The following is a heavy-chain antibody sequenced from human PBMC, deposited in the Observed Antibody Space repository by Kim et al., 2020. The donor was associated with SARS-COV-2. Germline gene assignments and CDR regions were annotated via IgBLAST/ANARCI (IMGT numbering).Heavy chain of an antibody. J-gene: IGHJ4*02. Sequence: GGSLRLSCAASGFTFSSYAMHWVRQAPGKGLEWVAVISYDGSNKYYADSVKGRFTISRDNSKNTLYLQMNSLRAEDTAVYYCARDRPPERITMIVVVITYYFDYWGQGTLVTVSS. V-gene: IGHV3-30*04. CDR2: ISYDGSNK. CDR1: GFTFSSYA. D-gene: IGHD3-22*01. CDR3: ARDRPPERITMIVVVITYYFDY.